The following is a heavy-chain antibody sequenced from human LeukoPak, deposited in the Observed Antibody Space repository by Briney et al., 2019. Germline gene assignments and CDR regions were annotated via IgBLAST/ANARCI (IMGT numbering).Heavy chain of an antibody. CDR1: GFTFSDYY. J-gene: IGHJ6*03. V-gene: IGHV3-11*01. CDR2: ISSSGSTI. CDR3: ARDSTRYSSSSGDYYYMDV. D-gene: IGHD6-6*01. Sequence: GGSLRLSCAASGFTFSDYYMSWIRQAPGKGLEWVSYISSSGSTIYYADSVKGRFTISRDNAKNSLYLQMNSLRAEDTAVYYCARDSTRYSSSSGDYYYMDVWGKGTTVTVSS.